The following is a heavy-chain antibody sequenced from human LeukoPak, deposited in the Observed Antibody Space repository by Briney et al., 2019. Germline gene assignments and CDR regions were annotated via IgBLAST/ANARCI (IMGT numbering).Heavy chain of an antibody. CDR3: ARGRHIVVVTAIPWVAEFQH. V-gene: IGHV1-69*05. CDR2: IIPIFGTA. Sequence: SVKVSCKASGGTFSSYAISWVRQAPGQGLEWMGGIIPIFGTANYAQKFQGRVTITTDESTSTAYMELSSLRSEDTAVYYCARGRHIVVVTAIPWVAEFQHWGQGTLVTVSS. CDR1: GGTFSSYA. D-gene: IGHD2-21*02. J-gene: IGHJ1*01.